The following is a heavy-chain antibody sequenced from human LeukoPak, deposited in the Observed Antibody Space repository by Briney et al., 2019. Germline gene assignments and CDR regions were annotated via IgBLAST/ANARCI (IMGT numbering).Heavy chain of an antibody. D-gene: IGHD5-18*01. J-gene: IGHJ5*02. CDR3: ARGSAGPYGYGPSLPDYNWFDP. CDR2: IIPILGIA. V-gene: IGHV1-69*04. Sequence: SVKVSCKASGGTFSGYAISWVRQAPGQGLEWMGRIIPILGIANYAQKFQGRVTITADKSTSTAYMELSSLRSEDTAVYYCARGSAGPYGYGPSLPDYNWFDPWGQGTPVTVSS. CDR1: GGTFSGYA.